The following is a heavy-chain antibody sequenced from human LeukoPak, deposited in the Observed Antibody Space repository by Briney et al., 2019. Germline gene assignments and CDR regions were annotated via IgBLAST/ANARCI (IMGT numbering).Heavy chain of an antibody. V-gene: IGHV3-7*01. CDR2: INQGSTEK. J-gene: IGHJ4*02. D-gene: IGHD2-2*01. CDR3: ARGRFCGSTRCWFDY. Sequence: GGSLSLSCAGSGFTLTNFWMSWVRQAQGKGWEWVANINQGSTEKDYMDSVRGRVTIYRDTGRTSVLMQMNSLRVEDTAMYYCARGRFCGSTRCWFDYWGQGTLVTVSS. CDR1: GFTLTNFW.